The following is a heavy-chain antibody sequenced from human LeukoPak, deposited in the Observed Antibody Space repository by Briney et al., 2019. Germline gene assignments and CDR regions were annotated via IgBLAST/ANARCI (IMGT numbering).Heavy chain of an antibody. CDR2: ISYDGSNK. CDR3: ARGGYNFDY. J-gene: IGHJ4*02. V-gene: IGHV3-30*03. D-gene: IGHD1-14*01. CDR1: GFTFSSYG. Sequence: PGRSLRLSCAASGFTFSSYGMHWVRQAPGKGLEWVAVISYDGSNKYYADSVKGRFTISRDNSKNTLYLQMNSLRVEDTAVYYCARGGYNFDYWGQGTLVTVSS.